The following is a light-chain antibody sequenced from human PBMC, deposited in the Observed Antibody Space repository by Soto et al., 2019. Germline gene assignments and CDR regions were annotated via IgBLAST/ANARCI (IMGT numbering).Light chain of an antibody. CDR2: RAS. J-gene: IGKJ1*01. CDR3: QQYNGYSWT. V-gene: IGKV1-5*03. Sequence: DIQMTQSPPTLSASVGDSVTITCRASQSISTWLAWYQQKPGKAPKVLIYRASNLKSGVPSRFSGSGSGTEFTLTISSLQPDDFATYFCQQYNGYSWTFGQGTKVEVK. CDR1: QSISTW.